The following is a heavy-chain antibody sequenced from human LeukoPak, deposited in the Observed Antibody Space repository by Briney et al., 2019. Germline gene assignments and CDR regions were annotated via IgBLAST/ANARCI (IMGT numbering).Heavy chain of an antibody. V-gene: IGHV4-39*01. CDR3: ARGGLANYFDY. CDR1: GGSISSSSYH. J-gene: IGHJ4*02. Sequence: PSETLSLTCTVSGGSISSSSYHWGWIRQPPGKGLEWIGSIYYSGSAYYNPSLKSRVTISVDTSKNQFSLKLSSVTAADTAVYYCARGGLANYFDYWGQGTLVPVSS. CDR2: IYYSGSA. D-gene: IGHD3/OR15-3a*01.